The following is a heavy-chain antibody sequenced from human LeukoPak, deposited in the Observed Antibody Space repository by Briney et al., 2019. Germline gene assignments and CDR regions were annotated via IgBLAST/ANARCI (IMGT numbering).Heavy chain of an antibody. J-gene: IGHJ2*01. CDR3: ARGVTGWYFDL. V-gene: IGHV3-74*01. CDR1: GFTFSSYW. CDR2: INSDGSST. D-gene: IGHD4-23*01. Sequence: GGSLRLSCVASGFTFSSYWMHWVRQAPGKGLVWVSRINSDGSSTSYADSVKGRFTIPRDNAKNTLYLQMNSLRAEDTAVYYCARGVTGWYFDLWGRGTLVTVSS.